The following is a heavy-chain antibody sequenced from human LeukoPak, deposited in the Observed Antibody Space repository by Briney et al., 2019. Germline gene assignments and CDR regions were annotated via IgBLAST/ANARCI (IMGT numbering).Heavy chain of an antibody. CDR2: IGTSGSPI. V-gene: IGHV3-11*01. Sequence: GGSLRLSCAASGFIFSDYYMTWLRQAPGKGLEWIAYIGTSGSPIYYADSAKGRFTISRDNAKNSLYLQMNSLRADDTAVYYCARDLYNSASRWGQGTLVTVSS. CDR3: ARDLYNSASR. CDR1: GFIFSDYY. D-gene: IGHD6-25*01. J-gene: IGHJ4*02.